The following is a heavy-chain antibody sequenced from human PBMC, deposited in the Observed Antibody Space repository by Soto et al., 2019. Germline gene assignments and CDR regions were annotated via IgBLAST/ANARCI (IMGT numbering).Heavy chain of an antibody. V-gene: IGHV3-23*01. CDR2: IRGSGDSA. CDR3: AKDWAYASGNYYLPD. J-gene: IGHJ4*02. CDR1: GFTFSIYS. D-gene: IGHD3-10*01. Sequence: EVQLLESGGGSVQPGGSLRLSCAASGFTFSIYSMTWVRQAPGKGLEWVSSIRGSGDSAYYPDSVKGRFTISRDNSKNTLYLQMGSRRAEDTAIYYCAKDWAYASGNYYLPDWGQGTLVSVSS.